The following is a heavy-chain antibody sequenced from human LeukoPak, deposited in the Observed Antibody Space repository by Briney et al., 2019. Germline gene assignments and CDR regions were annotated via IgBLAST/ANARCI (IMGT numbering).Heavy chain of an antibody. D-gene: IGHD3-10*01. J-gene: IGHJ4*02. V-gene: IGHV3-7*01. Sequence: PGGSLRLSCAASGFTFSSYLMSWVRQAPGKGLEWVANIKQDGSEKYYVDSVKGRFTISRDNAKNSLYLQMNSLRAEDTAVYYCASHGYYGSGSCYLDYWGQGTLVTVSS. CDR1: GFTFSSYL. CDR2: IKQDGSEK. CDR3: ASHGYYGSGSCYLDY.